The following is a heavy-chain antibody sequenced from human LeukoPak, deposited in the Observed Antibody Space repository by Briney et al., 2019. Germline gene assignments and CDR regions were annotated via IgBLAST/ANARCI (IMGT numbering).Heavy chain of an antibody. D-gene: IGHD4-23*01. J-gene: IGHJ4*02. CDR3: AKGPNSGDD. CDR2: ISGSGGST. V-gene: IGHV3-23*01. Sequence: GGSLRLSCAASGFTFSSYAMRWVRQAPGKELEWVSVISGSGGSTYYADSVKGRFTISRDNSKNTLYLQMNSLRAEDTAVYYCAKGPNSGDDWGQGTLVTVSS. CDR1: GFTFSSYA.